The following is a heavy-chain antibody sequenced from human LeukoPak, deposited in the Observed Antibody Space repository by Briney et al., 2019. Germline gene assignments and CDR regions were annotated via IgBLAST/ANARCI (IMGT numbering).Heavy chain of an antibody. CDR1: GYSISSGYY. CDR2: IYHSGST. J-gene: IGHJ1*01. Sequence: SETLSLTCTVSGYSISSGYYWGWIRQPPGKGLEWIGSIYHSGSTYYNPSLKSRVTISVDTSKNQFSLKLSSVTAADTAVYYCARDQEYFQHWGQGTLVTVSS. V-gene: IGHV4-38-2*02. CDR3: ARDQEYFQH.